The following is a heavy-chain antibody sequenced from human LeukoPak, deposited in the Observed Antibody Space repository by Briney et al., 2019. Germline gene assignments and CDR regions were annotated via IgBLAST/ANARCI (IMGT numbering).Heavy chain of an antibody. D-gene: IGHD3-22*01. CDR2: IYYSGST. V-gene: IGHV4-59*12. CDR1: GGSISSYY. Sequence: SETLSLTCTVSGGSISSYYWSWIRQPPGKGLEWIGYIYYSGSTNYNPSLKSRVTISVDTSKNQFSLKLSSVTAADTAVYYCALAVVVRGYYYYGMDVWGQGTTVTVSS. CDR3: ALAVVVRGYYYYGMDV. J-gene: IGHJ6*02.